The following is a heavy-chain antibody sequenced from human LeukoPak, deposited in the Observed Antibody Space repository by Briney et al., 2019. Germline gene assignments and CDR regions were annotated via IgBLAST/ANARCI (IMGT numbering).Heavy chain of an antibody. J-gene: IGHJ3*02. Sequence: ASVKVSCKASGYTFTGYYMHWVRQAPGQGLEWMGWINPNSGGTNYAQKLQGRVTMTTDTSTSTAYMELRSLRSDDTAVYYCAREDSSGYYFVDAFDIRGQGTMVTVSS. CDR2: INPNSGGT. V-gene: IGHV1-2*02. CDR1: GYTFTGYY. CDR3: AREDSSGYYFVDAFDI. D-gene: IGHD3-22*01.